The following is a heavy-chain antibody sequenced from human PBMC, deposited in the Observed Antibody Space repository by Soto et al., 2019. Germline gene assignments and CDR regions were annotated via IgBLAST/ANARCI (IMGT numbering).Heavy chain of an antibody. CDR1: GYTFTGYY. J-gene: IGHJ4*02. Sequence: ASVKVSCTASGYTFTGYYRRWVRQAPGRGLEWMGWINPNSGGTNYAQKFQGWVTMTRDTSISTAYMELSRLRSDDTAVYYCARESSGGLHGYFDYWGQGTLVTVSS. CDR2: INPNSGGT. D-gene: IGHD6-25*01. CDR3: ARESSGGLHGYFDY. V-gene: IGHV1-2*04.